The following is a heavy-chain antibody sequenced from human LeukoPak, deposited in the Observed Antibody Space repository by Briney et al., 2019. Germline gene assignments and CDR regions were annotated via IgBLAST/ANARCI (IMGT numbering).Heavy chain of an antibody. CDR2: ISSYNGNT. D-gene: IGHD6-13*01. J-gene: IGHJ4*02. Sequence: GASVKVSCKASGYTFTGYYMHWVRQAPGQGLEWMGWISSYNGNTNYARKPQGRVIMTTDTSTSTAYMELRSLRSDDTAVYYCARYPVSFSGSWHYYFDYWGQGTLVTVSS. CDR1: GYTFTGYY. CDR3: ARYPVSFSGSWHYYFDY. V-gene: IGHV1-18*04.